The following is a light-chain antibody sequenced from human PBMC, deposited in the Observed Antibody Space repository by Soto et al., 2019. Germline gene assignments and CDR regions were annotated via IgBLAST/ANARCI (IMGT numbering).Light chain of an antibody. CDR2: GAS. CDR1: QSVSSN. V-gene: IGKV3-15*01. CDR3: QQYNNWPPIT. J-gene: IGKJ5*01. Sequence: EIVMTQSPATLSVSPGDSATLSCRASQSVSSNLAWYQQKPGQAPRLLIYGASTRATGIPARFSGSGFGTEFTLTISSLQSEDFAVYYCQQYNNWPPITFGQGTRLEIK.